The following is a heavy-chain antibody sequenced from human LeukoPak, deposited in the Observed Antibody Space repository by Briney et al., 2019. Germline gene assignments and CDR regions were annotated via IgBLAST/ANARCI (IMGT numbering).Heavy chain of an antibody. CDR2: IYYTGST. V-gene: IGHV4-59*01. CDR1: GGSISNYH. Sequence: PSETLSLTCTVSGGSISNYHWSWIRQPPGKGLEWIGYIYYTGSTNYSPSLKSRVTISVDTSKNQFSLKLSSVTAADTAVYYCARGFWFDPWGQGTLVTVSS. J-gene: IGHJ5*02. CDR3: ARGFWFDP.